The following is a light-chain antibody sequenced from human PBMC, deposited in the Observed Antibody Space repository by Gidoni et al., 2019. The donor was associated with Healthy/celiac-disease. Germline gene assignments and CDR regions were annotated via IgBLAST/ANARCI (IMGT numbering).Light chain of an antibody. Sequence: DIQITQSPSSLSASVGDRVTITCRERQSISRYLIWYQQKPGKAPNLLIYGASSLQSGVPSRFSGSGSGTDFTLTISSLKTEDFATYYCQQTYSTPTFXGXTKVEIK. CDR2: GAS. CDR1: QSISRY. V-gene: IGKV1-39*01. CDR3: QQTYSTPT. J-gene: IGKJ4*01.